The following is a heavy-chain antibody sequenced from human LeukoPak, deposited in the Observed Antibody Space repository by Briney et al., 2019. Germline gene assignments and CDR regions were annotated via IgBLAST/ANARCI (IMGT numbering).Heavy chain of an antibody. V-gene: IGHV3-21*01. D-gene: IGHD3-3*01. CDR3: ARDDEDFWSGYGDAFDI. J-gene: IGHJ3*02. CDR1: GFTFSSYS. Sequence: KAWGSLRLSRAASGFTFSSYSMNWVRQAPGKGLEWVSSISSSSSYIYYADSVKGRFTISRDNAKNSLYLQMNSLRAEDTAVYYCARDDEDFWSGYGDAFDIWGQGTMVTVSS. CDR2: ISSSSSYI.